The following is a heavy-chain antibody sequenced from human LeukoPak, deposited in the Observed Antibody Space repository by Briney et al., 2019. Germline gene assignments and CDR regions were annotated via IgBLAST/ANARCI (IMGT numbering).Heavy chain of an antibody. D-gene: IGHD3-16*01. CDR3: ARYRHLYY. V-gene: IGHV3-7*01. CDR1: GFTFSGSW. Sequence: GGSLRLSCAASGFTFSGSWMSWVRQAPGKGLEWVASINQDGGEKYSLDSVKGRFTITRDNTKSSLYLQMNSLRAEDTAMYYCARYRHLYYWGQGTLVTVSS. J-gene: IGHJ4*02. CDR2: INQDGGEK.